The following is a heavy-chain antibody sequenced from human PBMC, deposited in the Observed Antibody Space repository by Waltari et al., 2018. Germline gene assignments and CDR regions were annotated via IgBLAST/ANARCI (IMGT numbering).Heavy chain of an antibody. D-gene: IGHD3-16*01. V-gene: IGHV1-69*11. CDR3: AKRGIGYAFDT. Sequence: QVPLVQSGAEVKQPGSSVKVACKASGGTFGRHAITWVRQAPGQGLEWVGGVIPTHGTPNYEAKFQGRGTVTADASTSTAYLEVRRLRSEDTAVYYCAKRGIGYAFDTWGQGTMVIVSS. J-gene: IGHJ3*02. CDR1: GGTFGRHA. CDR2: VIPTHGTP.